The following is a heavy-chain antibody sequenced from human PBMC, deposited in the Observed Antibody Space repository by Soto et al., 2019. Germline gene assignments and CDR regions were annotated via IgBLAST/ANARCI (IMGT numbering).Heavy chain of an antibody. CDR1: GFTFSSYG. D-gene: IGHD2-2*01. J-gene: IGHJ5*02. V-gene: IGHV3-30*03. CDR2: TSYDGDNK. CDR3: ATQPGYCITTSCYA. Sequence: QVQLVESGGGVVQPGRSLRLSCAASGFTFSSYGMNWVRLAPGNGLEWVALTSYDGDNKYYADSLKGRFTISRDNSKNTLYLQMNSLRAEDTAVYYCATQPGYCITTSCYAWGQGTLVTVSS.